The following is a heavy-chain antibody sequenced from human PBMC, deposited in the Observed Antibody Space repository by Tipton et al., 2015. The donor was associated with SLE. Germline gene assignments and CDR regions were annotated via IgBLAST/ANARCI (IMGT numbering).Heavy chain of an antibody. CDR1: GGSISSGGYY. J-gene: IGHJ2*01. CDR2: IYYSGST. V-gene: IGHV4-31*03. Sequence: TLSLTCTVSGGSISSGGYYWSWIRQHPGKGLEWIGYIYYSGSTYYNPSLKSRVTISVDTSKNQFSLKLSSVTAADTAVYYCGGTGTTGWYFDLWGRGTLVTVSS. CDR3: GGTGTTGWYFDL. D-gene: IGHD1-1*01.